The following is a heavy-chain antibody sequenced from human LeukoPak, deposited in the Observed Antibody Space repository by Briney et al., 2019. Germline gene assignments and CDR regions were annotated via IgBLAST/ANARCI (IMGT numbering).Heavy chain of an antibody. CDR2: IYYSGNT. D-gene: IGHD2-21*01. CDR3: AARYCGGDCREYYFDY. CDR1: GGSISSYY. V-gene: IGHV4-59*01. J-gene: IGHJ4*02. Sequence: PSETLSLTCTVSGGSISSYYWSWIRQPPGKGLEWIGYIYYSGNTNYNPSLKSRVTISVDTSKNQFSLKLSSVTAADTAVYYCAARYCGGDCREYYFDYWGQGTLVTVSS.